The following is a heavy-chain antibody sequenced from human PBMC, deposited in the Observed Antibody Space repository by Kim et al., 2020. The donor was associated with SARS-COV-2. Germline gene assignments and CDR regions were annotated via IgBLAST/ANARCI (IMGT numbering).Heavy chain of an antibody. V-gene: IGHV3-23*01. Sequence: SGGSTYYADSVKGRFTISSDNSKNTQYLQMTSLRAEDTAVYYCAKDERGYWGQGTLVTVSS. CDR3: AKDERGY. CDR2: SGGST. J-gene: IGHJ4*02.